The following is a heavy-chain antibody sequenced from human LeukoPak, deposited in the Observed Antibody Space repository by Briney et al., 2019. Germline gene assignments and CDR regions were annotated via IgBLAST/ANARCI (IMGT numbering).Heavy chain of an antibody. CDR3: ARAYYYGSGSYAFDI. CDR2: IYHSGST. V-gene: IGHV4-38-2*02. D-gene: IGHD3-10*01. Sequence: SETLSLTCTVSGYSISSGYYWGWIRQPPGKGLEWIGSIYHSGSTYYNPSLKSRVTISVDTSKNQFSLKLSSVTAADTAVYYCARAYYYGSGSYAFDIWGQGTMVTVSS. CDR1: GYSISSGYY. J-gene: IGHJ3*02.